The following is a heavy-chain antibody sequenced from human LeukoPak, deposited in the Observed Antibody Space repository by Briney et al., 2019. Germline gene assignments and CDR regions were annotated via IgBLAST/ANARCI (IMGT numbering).Heavy chain of an antibody. CDR1: GFTFDDYA. V-gene: IGHV3-9*01. CDR2: ISWNSGSI. J-gene: IGHJ3*02. CDR3: AKDMQWLVNDAFDI. Sequence: GGSLRLSCAASGFTFDDYAMHWVRQAPGKGLEWVSGISWNSGSIGYADSVKGRFTISRDNAKNSLYLQMNSLRAEDTALYYCAKDMQWLVNDAFDIWGQGTMVTVSS. D-gene: IGHD6-19*01.